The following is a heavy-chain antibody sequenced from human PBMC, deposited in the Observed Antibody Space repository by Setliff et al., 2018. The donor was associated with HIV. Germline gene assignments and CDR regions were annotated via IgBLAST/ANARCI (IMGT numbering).Heavy chain of an antibody. CDR3: VKEDITYDS. CDR1: GFTFSSYV. CDR2: IRYDGSDK. Sequence: HPGGSLRLSCAASGFTFSSYVMHWVRQAPGKGLEWVTFIRYDGSDKYYTDSVKGRFTISRDNSKNTLYLQMNSLRPEDTAVYYCVKEDITYDSWGQGTLVTVSS. J-gene: IGHJ4*02. D-gene: IGHD2-15*01. V-gene: IGHV3-30*02.